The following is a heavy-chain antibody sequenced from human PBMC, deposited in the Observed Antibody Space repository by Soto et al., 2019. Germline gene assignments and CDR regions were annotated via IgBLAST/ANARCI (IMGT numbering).Heavy chain of an antibody. D-gene: IGHD4-17*01. CDR3: ARFYGNAFDI. J-gene: IGHJ3*02. CDR1: GGSVSSDSYN. CDR2: IYYSGST. V-gene: IGHV4-39*01. Sequence: QLQLQESGPGLVKPSETLSLTCTVSGGSVSSDSYNWDWIRQPPGKGLEWIGTIYYSGSTDYNPSLKSRVTISEDTSNNQFSLKVTSVTAAVTAVYYWARFYGNAFDIWGRGATVTVS.